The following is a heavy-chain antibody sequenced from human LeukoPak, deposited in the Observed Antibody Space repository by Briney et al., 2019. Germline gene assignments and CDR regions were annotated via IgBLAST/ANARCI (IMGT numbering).Heavy chain of an antibody. D-gene: IGHD1-26*01. V-gene: IGHV4-4*01. J-gene: IGHJ4*02. CDR1: GGSISSTNW. CDR2: ISLTGET. Sequence: PSETLSLTCGVSGGSISSTNWWSCVRQPPPQRLEWIGEISLTGETNYNPSLIGRVTMSLDDSRNQLSLDLTSVTAADTAIYCCSRESGAFSPFGYWGQGTLVIVPP. CDR3: SRESGAFSPFGY.